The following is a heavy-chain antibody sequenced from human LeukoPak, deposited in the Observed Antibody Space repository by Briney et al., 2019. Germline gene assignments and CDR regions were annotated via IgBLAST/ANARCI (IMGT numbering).Heavy chain of an antibody. CDR3: ARGWGVIVVVTAGWFDP. Sequence: SETLSLTCAVYGGSFSGYYWSWIRQPPGKGVEWIGEINHSGSTNYNPSLKSRVTISVDTSKNQFSLKLSSVTAADTAVYYCARGWGVIVVVTAGWFDPWGQGTLVTVSS. CDR1: GGSFSGYY. D-gene: IGHD2-21*02. CDR2: INHSGST. V-gene: IGHV4-34*01. J-gene: IGHJ5*02.